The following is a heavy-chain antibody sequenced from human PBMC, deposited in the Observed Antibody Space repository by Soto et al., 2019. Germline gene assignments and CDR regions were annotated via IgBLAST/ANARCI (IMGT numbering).Heavy chain of an antibody. CDR3: ARGGRVGATEYFQH. V-gene: IGHV1-3*01. CDR2: INAGNGNT. Sequence: VKVSCKASGYTFTSYAMHWLRQAPGQRLEWMGWINAGNGNTKYSQKFQGRVTITRDTSASTAYMELSSLRSEDTAVYYCARGGRVGATEYFQHWGQGTLVTVSS. J-gene: IGHJ1*01. D-gene: IGHD1-26*01. CDR1: GYTFTSYA.